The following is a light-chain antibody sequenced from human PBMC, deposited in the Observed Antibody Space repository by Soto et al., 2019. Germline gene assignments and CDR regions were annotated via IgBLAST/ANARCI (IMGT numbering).Light chain of an antibody. Sequence: QSALTQPPSVSGSPGQSVTISCTGTSTDFVGYNRVSWYQQPPGTAPKLMIYEVSKRPSGVPDRFSGSKSGNTASLTISGLQAADEADYYCGTWDSSLSAVVFGGGTKLTVL. V-gene: IGLV2-18*02. CDR2: EVS. J-gene: IGLJ2*01. CDR3: GTWDSSLSAVV. CDR1: STDFVGYNR.